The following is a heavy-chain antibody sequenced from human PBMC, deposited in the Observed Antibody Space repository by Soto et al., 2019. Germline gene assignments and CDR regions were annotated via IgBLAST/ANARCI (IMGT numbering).Heavy chain of an antibody. J-gene: IGHJ4*02. D-gene: IGHD6-6*01. Sequence: ASVKVSCKASGYTFTGYYMHWVRQAPGQGLEWMGWINPNSGGTNYAQKFQGWVSMTRDTSISTAYMELSRLRSDDTAVYYCARAPYSSSKSDFDYWGQGTLVTVSS. CDR1: GYTFTGYY. CDR2: INPNSGGT. CDR3: ARAPYSSSKSDFDY. V-gene: IGHV1-2*04.